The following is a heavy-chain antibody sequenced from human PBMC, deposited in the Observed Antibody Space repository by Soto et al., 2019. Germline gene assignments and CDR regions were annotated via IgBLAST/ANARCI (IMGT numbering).Heavy chain of an antibody. CDR3: ARGGWWLRYYVDY. V-gene: IGHV4-34*01. CDR2: INHSGST. J-gene: IGHJ4*02. Sequence: QVQLQQWGAGLLKPSETLSLTCAVYGGSFSGYYWSWIRQPPGKGLEWIGEINHSGSTNYNPSLKSRVTISVDTSKNQFSMKLSSVTAAATAVYYCARGGWWLRYYVDYWGQGTLVTVSS. CDR1: GGSFSGYY. D-gene: IGHD5-12*01.